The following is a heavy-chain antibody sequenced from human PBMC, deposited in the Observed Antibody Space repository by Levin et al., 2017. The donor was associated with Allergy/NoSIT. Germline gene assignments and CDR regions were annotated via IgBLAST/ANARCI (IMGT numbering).Heavy chain of an antibody. CDR3: AKGIRGVIYYYYGMDV. J-gene: IGHJ6*02. V-gene: IGHV3-23*01. D-gene: IGHD3-10*01. CDR2: ISGSAGTT. CDR1: GFAFSSYA. Sequence: GGSLRLSCAASGFAFSSYAMTWVRQAPGKGLEWVSSISGSAGTTYYADSVKGRFTISRDNSRNTLYLQMNSLRAEDTAVYYCAKGIRGVIYYYYGMDVWGQGTTVTVSS.